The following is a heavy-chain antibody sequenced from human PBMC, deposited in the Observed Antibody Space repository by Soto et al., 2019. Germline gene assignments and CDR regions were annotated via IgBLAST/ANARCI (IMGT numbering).Heavy chain of an antibody. CDR2: ISGSGGST. Sequence: EVQLLESGGGLVQPGGSLRLSCAASGFTFSSYAMSWVRQAPGKGLEWVSAISGSGGSTYYADSVKGRFTISRDNSKNTLYLQMNSLRAEDTAVYYCAKDQRTMIVVGDAFDIWGQGTMVTVSS. D-gene: IGHD3-22*01. J-gene: IGHJ3*02. CDR3: AKDQRTMIVVGDAFDI. CDR1: GFTFSSYA. V-gene: IGHV3-23*01.